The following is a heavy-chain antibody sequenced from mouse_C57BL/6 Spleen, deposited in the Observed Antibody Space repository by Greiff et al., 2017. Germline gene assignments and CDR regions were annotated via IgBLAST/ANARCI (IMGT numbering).Heavy chain of an antibody. J-gene: IGHJ2*01. CDR1: GFTFSDYG. CDR3: ARESDYGPDY. CDR2: ISSGSSTI. V-gene: IGHV5-17*01. Sequence: EVQLVESGGGLVKPGGSLKLSCAASGFTFSDYGMHWVRQAPGKGLEWVAYISSGSSTIYYADTVKGRVTISRDNAKNTLFLQMTSLRSEDTAMYYCARESDYGPDYWGQGTTLTVSS. D-gene: IGHD1-2*01.